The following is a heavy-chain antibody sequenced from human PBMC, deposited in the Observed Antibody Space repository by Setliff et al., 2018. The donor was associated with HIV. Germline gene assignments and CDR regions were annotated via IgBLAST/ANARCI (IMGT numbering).Heavy chain of an antibody. V-gene: IGHV4-61*02. CDR1: GGSISSGSYY. Sequence: PSETLSLTCTVSGGSISSGSYYWSWIRQPAGKGLEWIGRIWTSGSTNYNPSLKSRVTMSVDTSKNQFSLKLSSVTAADTAVYYCARREGAGKFDYWGQGTLVTVSS. J-gene: IGHJ4*02. CDR3: ARREGAGKFDY. CDR2: IWTSGST.